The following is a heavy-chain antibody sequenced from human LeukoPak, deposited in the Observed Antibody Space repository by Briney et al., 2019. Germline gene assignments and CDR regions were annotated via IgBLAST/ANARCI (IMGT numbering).Heavy chain of an antibody. CDR2: ISWNSGSI. V-gene: IGHV3-9*01. Sequence: GGSLRLSCAASGFTFSSYSMNWVRQAPGKGLEWVSGISWNSGSIGYADSVKGRFTISRDNAKNSLYLQMNSLRAEDTALYYCAKAGDTAMVTTYYFDYWGQGTLVTVSS. CDR3: AKAGDTAMVTTYYFDY. CDR1: GFTFSSYS. D-gene: IGHD5-18*01. J-gene: IGHJ4*02.